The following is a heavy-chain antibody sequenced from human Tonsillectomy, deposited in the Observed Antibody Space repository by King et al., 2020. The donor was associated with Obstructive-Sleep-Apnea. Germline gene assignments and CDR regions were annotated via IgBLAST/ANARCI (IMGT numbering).Heavy chain of an antibody. Sequence: VQLVESGAEVKKPGSSVKVSCKASGGTFSSDAISWVRQAPGQGLEWMGGIIPIFGTANYAQKSLGRVTITADESTSTAYMELSSLKSEDTAVYYCARDFAIVPGVSVKSHYWGQGTLVTVSS. CDR1: GGTFSSDA. CDR3: ARDFAIVPGVSVKSHY. D-gene: IGHD3-10*02. V-gene: IGHV1-69*01. J-gene: IGHJ4*02. CDR2: IIPIFGTA.